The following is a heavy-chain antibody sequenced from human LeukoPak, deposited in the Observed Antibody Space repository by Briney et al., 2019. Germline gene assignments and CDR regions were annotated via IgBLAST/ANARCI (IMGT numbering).Heavy chain of an antibody. V-gene: IGHV3-23*01. Sequence: GRSLRLSCAASGFTFSSYAMHWVRQAPGKGLEWVSAISGSGGSTYYADSVKGRFTISRDNSKNTLYLQMNSLRAEDTAVYYCARWVVVAATLPYYYYYGMDVWGKGTTVTVSS. D-gene: IGHD2-15*01. J-gene: IGHJ6*04. CDR2: ISGSGGST. CDR1: GFTFSSYA. CDR3: ARWVVVAATLPYYYYYGMDV.